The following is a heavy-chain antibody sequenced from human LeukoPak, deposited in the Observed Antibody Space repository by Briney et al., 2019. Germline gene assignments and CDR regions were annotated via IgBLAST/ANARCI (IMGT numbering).Heavy chain of an antibody. CDR1: GGSISSSNYY. J-gene: IGHJ4*02. Sequence: PSETLSLTCTVSGGSISSSNYYWGWIRQPPGKGLEWIGSIYYSGSTYYNPSLKSRVTISVDTSKNQFSLKLSSVTAADTAVYYCARGRELRSWYSLGGYFDYWGQGTLVTVSS. V-gene: IGHV4-39*07. CDR3: ARGRELRSWYSLGGYFDY. CDR2: IYYSGST. D-gene: IGHD6-13*01.